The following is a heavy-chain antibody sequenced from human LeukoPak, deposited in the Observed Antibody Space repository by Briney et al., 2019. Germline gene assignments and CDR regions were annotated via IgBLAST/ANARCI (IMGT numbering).Heavy chain of an antibody. Sequence: GGSLRLSCEASGFTFSSYVMSWVRQAPGKGLEWVSAISGPGGGTYYADSVKGRFTISRDNSKNTLYLQMNSLRVEDTAIYYCAKAPQGYNSYALPANWGQGALVTVSS. CDR2: ISGPGGGT. J-gene: IGHJ4*02. CDR3: AKAPQGYNSYALPAN. V-gene: IGHV3-23*01. CDR1: GFTFSSYV. D-gene: IGHD2/OR15-2a*01.